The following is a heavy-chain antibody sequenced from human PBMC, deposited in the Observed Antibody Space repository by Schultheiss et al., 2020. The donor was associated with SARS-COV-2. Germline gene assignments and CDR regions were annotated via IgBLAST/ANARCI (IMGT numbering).Heavy chain of an antibody. Sequence: SGPTLVKPTQTLTLTCTFSGFSLSTSGMCVSWIRQPPGKALEWLALIDWDDDKYYSTSLKSRLTITKDTSKNQVVLTMTNMDPVDTATYYCAHRHARLRYFDWFDYWGQGTLVTVSS. CDR2: IDWDDDK. J-gene: IGHJ4*02. CDR1: GFSLSTSGMC. CDR3: AHRHARLRYFDWFDY. V-gene: IGHV2-70*12. D-gene: IGHD3-9*01.